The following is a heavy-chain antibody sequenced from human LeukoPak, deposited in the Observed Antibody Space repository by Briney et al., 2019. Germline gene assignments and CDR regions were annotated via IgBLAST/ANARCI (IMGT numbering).Heavy chain of an antibody. CDR3: ARVTGSSWSYCYFDL. CDR1: GGAISSYY. D-gene: IGHD6-13*01. J-gene: IGHJ2*01. V-gene: IGHV4-4*07. CDR2: IYTSGSI. Sequence: PSQTLSLTCTVSGGAISSYYWSWIRQPAGKGLEWIGRIYTSGSINYNPSLKSRVTMSVATSKIQYSLKLNSVTAADTAVYFCARVTGSSWSYCYFDLWGRGTLVTVSS.